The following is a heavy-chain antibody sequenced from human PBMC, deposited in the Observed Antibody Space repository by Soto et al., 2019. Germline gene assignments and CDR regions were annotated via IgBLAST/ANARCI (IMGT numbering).Heavy chain of an antibody. J-gene: IGHJ1*01. CDR2: IHSSGSI. CDR3: ARDLDGLHDDTSGPFPRPG. Sequence: SETLSLTCTVSGGSISSDDYYWSWIRQAPGRGLEWIGYIHSSGSIYYNPSLRSRATMSIDTAGNQFSLKVSSVTVADTAVYYCARDLDGLHDDTSGPFPRPGWGQGTLVTVSS. V-gene: IGHV4-30-4*01. CDR1: GGSISSDDYY. D-gene: IGHD3-22*01.